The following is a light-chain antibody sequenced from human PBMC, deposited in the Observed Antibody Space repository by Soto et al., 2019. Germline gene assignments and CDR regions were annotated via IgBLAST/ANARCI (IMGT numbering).Light chain of an antibody. V-gene: IGLV2-14*01. Sequence: QSVLTQPASVSGSPGQSITISCTGTSSDVGGYNYVSWYQQHPGKAPKLMIYEVSNRPSGVSNRFSGSKSGNTASLTISGLQAEDEADYYCSSNTSSSTSVGFGGGTKLTVL. J-gene: IGLJ2*01. CDR2: EVS. CDR1: SSDVGGYNY. CDR3: SSNTSSSTSVG.